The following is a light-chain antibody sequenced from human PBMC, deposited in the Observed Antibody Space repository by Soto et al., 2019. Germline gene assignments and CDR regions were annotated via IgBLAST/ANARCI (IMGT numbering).Light chain of an antibody. CDR3: QQYHTYWT. V-gene: IGKV1-5*01. Sequence: DVQRTQSPSTLSASVGDRVTITCRASQSGSNWLAWYRQHPGKAPNLLISDASTLESGVPSRFSGSGSGTEFTLTITSLQPDDLATYFCQQYHTYWTFGQGTKVDI. CDR1: QSGSNW. J-gene: IGKJ1*01. CDR2: DAS.